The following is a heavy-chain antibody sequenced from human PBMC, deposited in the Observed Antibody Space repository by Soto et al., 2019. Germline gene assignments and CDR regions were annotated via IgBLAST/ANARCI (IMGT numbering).Heavy chain of an antibody. CDR1: GFTFSSYV. J-gene: IGHJ4*02. CDR3: GKDLRRWERAAGDS. V-gene: IGHV3-30*18. D-gene: IGHD1-26*01. CDR2: ISYDGNDK. Sequence: QVQLVESGGGVVHPETSLRLSCAASGFTFSSYVMHWVRQAPGKGLEWVAVISYDGNDKLYADSVKGRFTVSRDNSKNTLFLKMNSLRSEDTAVYFCGKDLRRWERAAGDSWGQGTQVTVSS.